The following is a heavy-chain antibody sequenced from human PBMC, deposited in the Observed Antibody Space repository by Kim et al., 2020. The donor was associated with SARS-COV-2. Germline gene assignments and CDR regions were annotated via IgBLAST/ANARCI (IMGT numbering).Heavy chain of an antibody. J-gene: IGHJ4*02. CDR2: ISTRGESI. Sequence: GGSLRLSCAASGLSFSDSYMNWVRQAPGKGLEWLSFISTRGESIFYADSVEGRFTISRDNAKNSLYLQMNYLRDEDTAVYYCARSGNGYNAFGIWGQGVLFTVSS. V-gene: IGHV3-11*01. CDR3: ARSGNGYNAFGI. D-gene: IGHD5-12*01. CDR1: GLSFSDSY.